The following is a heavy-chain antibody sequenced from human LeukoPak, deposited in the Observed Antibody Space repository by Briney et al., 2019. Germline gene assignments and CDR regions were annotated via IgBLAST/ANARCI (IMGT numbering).Heavy chain of an antibody. CDR3: ARDPPYCSSTSCYYYFDY. J-gene: IGHJ4*02. D-gene: IGHD2-2*01. CDR2: INPNSGGT. Sequence: ASVKDSCKASGYTFTGYYMHWVRQAPGQGLEWMGWINPNSGGTNYAQKFKGRVTMTRDTSISTAYMELSRLRSDDTAVYYCARDPPYCSSTSCYYYFDYWGQGTLVTVSS. V-gene: IGHV1-2*02. CDR1: GYTFTGYY.